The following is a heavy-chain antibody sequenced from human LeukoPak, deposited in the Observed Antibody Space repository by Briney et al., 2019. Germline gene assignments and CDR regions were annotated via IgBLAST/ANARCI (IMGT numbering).Heavy chain of an antibody. CDR1: GGSISSISSNNYH. CDR2: IYYSGST. Sequence: SETLSLTCIVSGGSISSISSNNYHWGWIRQPPGKGLEWIGSIYYSGSTSYNPSLKSRVTISVDTSKNQFSLRLSSVTAADTAVYYCARPSNTDYSSWYQTLYFQHWGQGTLVTVSS. J-gene: IGHJ1*01. D-gene: IGHD6-13*01. CDR3: ARPSNTDYSSWYQTLYFQH. V-gene: IGHV4-39*01.